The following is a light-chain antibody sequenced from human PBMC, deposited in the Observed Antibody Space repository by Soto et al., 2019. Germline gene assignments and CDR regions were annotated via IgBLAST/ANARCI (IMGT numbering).Light chain of an antibody. CDR1: SSDVVGYNY. J-gene: IGLJ1*01. Sequence: QSALTQPTSVSGSPGQSITISCTGTSSDVVGYNYVSWYQHHPGKAPKLMICDVSDRPSGVSNRFSGSKSGNTASLPISGLQAEDEADYYCSSYTSGSTPWVFGTGTKVTVL. CDR2: DVS. CDR3: SSYTSGSTPWV. V-gene: IGLV2-14*03.